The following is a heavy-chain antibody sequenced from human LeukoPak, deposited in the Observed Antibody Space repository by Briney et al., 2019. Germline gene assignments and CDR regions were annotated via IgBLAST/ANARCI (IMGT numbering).Heavy chain of an antibody. V-gene: IGHV3-7*05. CDR3: ASRAGYTGSWSAFDY. Sequence: GSLRLSRTASTFTLNNYWMSWVRQAPGKGLEWVANIKQDGSEKCYVDSVKGRFTISRDNAKNSLYLQMNSLRAEDTAVYYCASRAGYTGSWSAFDYWGQGTLVTVSS. CDR2: IKQDGSEK. J-gene: IGHJ4*02. CDR1: TFTLNNYW. D-gene: IGHD6-13*01.